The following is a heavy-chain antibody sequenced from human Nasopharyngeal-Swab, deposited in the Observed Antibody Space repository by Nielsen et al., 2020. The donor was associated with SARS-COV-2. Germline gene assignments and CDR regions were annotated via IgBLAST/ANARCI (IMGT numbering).Heavy chain of an antibody. CDR3: AIGAAVGTLFHGMDV. V-gene: IGHV5-51*01. CDR2: IFPGDSDT. J-gene: IGHJ6*02. D-gene: IGHD1-26*01. CDR1: GYSLTDYR. Sequence: EESLKTSRATPGYSLTDYRIARVRPAPGKGPECMGTIFPGDSDTRYSPSFEGRAPISVDQSITTAYLHWTSLKASDTAKYYCAIGAAVGTLFHGMDVWGQGTLVTVSS.